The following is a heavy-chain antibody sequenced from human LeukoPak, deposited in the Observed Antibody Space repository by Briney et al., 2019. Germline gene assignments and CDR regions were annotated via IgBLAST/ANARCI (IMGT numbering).Heavy chain of an antibody. J-gene: IGHJ5*02. CDR2: IYYSGST. Sequence: NPSETLSLTCTVSGGSISSGGYYWSWIRQHPGKGLEWIGYIYYSGSTYYNPSLKSRVTISVDMSKNQFSLKLSSVTAADTAVYYCASSLAAAGPWWFDPWGQGTLVTVSS. CDR3: ASSLAAAGPWWFDP. V-gene: IGHV4-31*03. D-gene: IGHD6-13*01. CDR1: GGSISSGGYY.